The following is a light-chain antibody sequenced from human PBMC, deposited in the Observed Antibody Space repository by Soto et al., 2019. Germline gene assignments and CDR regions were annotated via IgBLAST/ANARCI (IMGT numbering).Light chain of an antibody. CDR1: QSVNSN. CDR3: QQYNIWWT. CDR2: GAS. V-gene: IGKV3-15*01. Sequence: VLTQSPGTLSLSPGERATLSCRASQSVNSNSLAWYQQKPGQAPRLLIYGASTRATGIAARFSGSGSGTEFTLTISSLQSEDFAVYYCQQYNIWWTFGQGTKVDI. J-gene: IGKJ1*01.